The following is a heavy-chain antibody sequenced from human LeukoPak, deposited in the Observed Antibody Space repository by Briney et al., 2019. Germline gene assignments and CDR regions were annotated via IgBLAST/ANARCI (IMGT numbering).Heavy chain of an antibody. CDR3: AGSGPYDYVWGSYHFDY. J-gene: IGHJ4*02. CDR1: GFPSNAYW. V-gene: IGHV3-21*01. Sequence: GGSLRLSCAASGFPSNAYWMTWVRQAPGKGLEWVSSISSSSSYIYYADSVKGRFTISRDNAKNSLYLQMNSLRAEDTAVYYCAGSGPYDYVWGSYHFDYWGQGTLVTVSS. D-gene: IGHD3-16*02. CDR2: ISSSSSYI.